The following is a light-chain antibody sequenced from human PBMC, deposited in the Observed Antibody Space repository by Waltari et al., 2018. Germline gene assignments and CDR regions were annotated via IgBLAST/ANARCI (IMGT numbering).Light chain of an antibody. J-gene: IGLJ3*02. CDR3: LLYDGSDQV. CDR2: STT. Sequence: QTVVTQEPSLTVSPGGAVTPTCAYSAGAVTSGNYPNWIQHNTGQVPRSLIHSTTNRHSWTPARFSGSLLGGKAALTLSGVQPEDEAEYYCLLYDGSDQVFGGGTKLTVL. CDR1: AGAVTSGNY. V-gene: IGLV7-43*01.